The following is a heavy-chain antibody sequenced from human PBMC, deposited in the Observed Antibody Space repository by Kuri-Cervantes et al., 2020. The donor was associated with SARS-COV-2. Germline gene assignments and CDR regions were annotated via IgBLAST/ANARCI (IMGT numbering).Heavy chain of an antibody. D-gene: IGHD6-13*01. CDR2: IIPILGIA. CDR3: ARDIGSSWYDYYYGMDV. V-gene: IGHV1-69*10. CDR1: GCTFSSYA. J-gene: IGHJ6*02. Sequence: SVTVSFKASGCTFSSYAISWVRQAPGQGLEWMGGIIPILGIANYAQKFKGRVTITADKSTSTAYMELSSLRSEDTAVYYCARDIGSSWYDYYYGMDVWGQGTTVTVSS.